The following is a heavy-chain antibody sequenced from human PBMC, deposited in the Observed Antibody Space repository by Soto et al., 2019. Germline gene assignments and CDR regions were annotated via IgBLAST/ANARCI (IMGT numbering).Heavy chain of an antibody. CDR1: GGSISSYY. CDR3: AREDRGYSYGFNYYYYGMDV. CDR2: IYYSGST. V-gene: IGHV4-59*01. Sequence: SETRSLTCTVSGGSISSYYWSWIRQPPGKGLEWIGYIYYSGSTNYNPSLKSRVTISVDTSKNQFSLKLSSVTAADTAVYYCAREDRGYSYGFNYYYYGMDVWGQGTTVTVSS. J-gene: IGHJ6*02. D-gene: IGHD5-18*01.